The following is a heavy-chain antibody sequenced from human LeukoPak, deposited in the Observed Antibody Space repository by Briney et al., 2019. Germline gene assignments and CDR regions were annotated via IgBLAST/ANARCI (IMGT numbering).Heavy chain of an antibody. Sequence: ASVKVSCKASGGTFSSYAISWVRQAPGQGLEWMGGIIPIFGTASYAQKFQGRVTITTDESTSTAYMELSSLRSEDTAVYYCARDRIAAAAPNWFDPWGQGTLVTVSS. CDR2: IIPIFGTA. J-gene: IGHJ5*02. D-gene: IGHD6-13*01. CDR3: ARDRIAAAAPNWFDP. V-gene: IGHV1-69*05. CDR1: GGTFSSYA.